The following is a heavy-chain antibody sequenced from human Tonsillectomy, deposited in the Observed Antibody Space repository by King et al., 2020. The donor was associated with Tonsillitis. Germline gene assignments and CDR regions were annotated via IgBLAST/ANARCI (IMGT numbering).Heavy chain of an antibody. CDR2: ITYNSSSK. CDR3: AKDYTSGGNSMDY. D-gene: IGHD4-23*01. CDR1: NYA. V-gene: IGHV3-9*01. J-gene: IGHJ4*02. Sequence: NYAMHWVRQAPGKGLEWVSVITYNSSSKGYADAVKGRFTISRDNSKNSLYLQMNSLRAEDTALYYCAKDYTSGGNSMDYWGQGTLVTVSS.